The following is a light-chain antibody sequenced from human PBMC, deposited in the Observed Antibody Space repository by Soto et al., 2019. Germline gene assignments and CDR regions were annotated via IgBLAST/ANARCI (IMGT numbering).Light chain of an antibody. CDR1: LTIGDS. Sequence: DIRMTQSPSSLSASLCDRVTITCRASLTIGDSLSWFQQKVGKPPTLLIYGASALQSGVPSRFSGSGSGTDFTLTISSLQPEDFATYYCQQSYSTPITLGGGTKVDIK. CDR3: QQSYSTPIT. J-gene: IGKJ4*01. V-gene: IGKV1-39*01. CDR2: GAS.